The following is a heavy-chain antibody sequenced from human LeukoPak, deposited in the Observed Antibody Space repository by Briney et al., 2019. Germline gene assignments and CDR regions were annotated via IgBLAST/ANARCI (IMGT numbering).Heavy chain of an antibody. CDR2: ISYDGSNK. Sequence: GGSLRLSCAASGFTFSSYGMHWVRQAPGKGLEWVAVISYDGSNKYYADSVKGRFAISRDNSKNTLYLQMNSLRAEDTAVYYCAKGGYDSSGYRHYYFDYWGQGTLVTVSS. J-gene: IGHJ4*02. CDR3: AKGGYDSSGYRHYYFDY. CDR1: GFTFSSYG. V-gene: IGHV3-30*18. D-gene: IGHD3-22*01.